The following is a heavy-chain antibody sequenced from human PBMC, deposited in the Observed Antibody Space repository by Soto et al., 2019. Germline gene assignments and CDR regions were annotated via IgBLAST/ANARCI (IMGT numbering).Heavy chain of an antibody. CDR2: IYYTGST. V-gene: IGHV4-31*03. D-gene: IGHD1-26*01. CDR1: GGSIYTGGFY. CDR3: ATSLVTSRARVDY. Sequence: SETLSLTRTVSGGSIYTGGFYWSWIRQLPGKGLEWLGYIYYTGSTQYTPSLKSRLSISTDTSDNQFSLRLNSVTAADTAVYYCATSLVTSRARVDYWGQGTPVTVSS. J-gene: IGHJ4*02.